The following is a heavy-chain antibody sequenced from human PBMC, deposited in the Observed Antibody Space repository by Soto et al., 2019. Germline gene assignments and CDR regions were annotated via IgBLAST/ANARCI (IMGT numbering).Heavy chain of an antibody. CDR2: IYYSGST. D-gene: IGHD1-7*01. V-gene: IGHV4-59*08. CDR3: ARLGRGTTSYYYYMDV. J-gene: IGHJ6*03. Sequence: SETLSLTCTVSGGSISSYYWSWIRQPPGKGLEWIGYIYYSGSTNYNPSLKSRVTISVDTSKNKFSLKLSTVTAADTAVYYCARLGRGTTSYYYYMDVWDKGTTVTVSS. CDR1: GGSISSYY.